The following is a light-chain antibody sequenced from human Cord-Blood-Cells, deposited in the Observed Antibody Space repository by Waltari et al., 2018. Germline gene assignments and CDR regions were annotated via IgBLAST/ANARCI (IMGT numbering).Light chain of an antibody. CDR2: AAP. Sequence: VIWMTQSPSLLSAYTGDRVTISCRVSQGISSYLAWYQQKPGNAPELLIYAAPTLQSGVPSRFSGSGSVTDFTLTISCLQSEDFATQYSQQYYSFPWTFGQGTKVEIK. V-gene: IGKV1D-8*01. J-gene: IGKJ1*01. CDR3: QQYYSFPWT. CDR1: QGISSY.